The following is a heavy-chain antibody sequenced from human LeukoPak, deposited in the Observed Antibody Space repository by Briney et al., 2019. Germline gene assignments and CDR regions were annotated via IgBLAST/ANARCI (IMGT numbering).Heavy chain of an antibody. D-gene: IGHD2-2*01. Sequence: SKTLSLTCTVSGGSISSSSYYWGWIRQPPGKGLEWIGSIYYSGSTYYNPSLKSRVTISVDTSKNQFSLKLSSVTAADTAVYYCARDRVVVVPAATRYFDYWGQGTLVTVSS. CDR1: GGSISSSSYY. CDR3: ARDRVVVVPAATRYFDY. J-gene: IGHJ4*02. V-gene: IGHV4-39*07. CDR2: IYYSGST.